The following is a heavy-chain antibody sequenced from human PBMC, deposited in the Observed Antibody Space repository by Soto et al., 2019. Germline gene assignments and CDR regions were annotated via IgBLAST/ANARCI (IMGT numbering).Heavy chain of an antibody. CDR3: TTDSYSTMTVVSFDY. V-gene: IGHV3-15*07. Sequence: PGGSLRLSCAASGYTFSNSWINWFRQAPVNVLEWVGRIKSKTDGGTTDFAAPVKGRFAISRGDSKNILYLQMNSLKIEDTAVYYCTTDSYSTMTVVSFDYWGHGTLVTVSA. D-gene: IGHD3-22*01. CDR2: IKSKTDGGTT. J-gene: IGHJ4*01. CDR1: GYTFSNSW.